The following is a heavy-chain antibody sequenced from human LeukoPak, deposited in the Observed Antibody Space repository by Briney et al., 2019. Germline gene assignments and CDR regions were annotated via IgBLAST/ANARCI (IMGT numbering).Heavy chain of an antibody. Sequence: GGSLRLSCAASGFAFSSYSMNWVRQAPGKGLEWVSSISSSSSYIYYADSVKGRFTISRDNAKNSLYLQMNSLRAEDTAVYYCARDSCSGGSCYSDYWGQGTLVTVSS. V-gene: IGHV3-21*01. J-gene: IGHJ4*02. D-gene: IGHD2-15*01. CDR3: ARDSCSGGSCYSDY. CDR1: GFAFSSYS. CDR2: ISSSSSYI.